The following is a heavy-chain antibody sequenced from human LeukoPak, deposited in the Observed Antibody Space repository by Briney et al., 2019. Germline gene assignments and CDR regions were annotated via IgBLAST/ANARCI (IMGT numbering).Heavy chain of an antibody. D-gene: IGHD3-3*01. J-gene: IGHJ6*03. CDR1: GYTLTSYD. Sequence: ASVNVSCKASGYTLTSYDINWVRQATGQGLEWMGWMNPNSGNTGYAQKLQGRVTITRNTSISTTYMELSSLRSEDTAVYYCARGTIWSGYYPPYYYYYMDVWGKGTTVTVSS. CDR3: ARGTIWSGYYPPYYYYYMDV. CDR2: MNPNSGNT. V-gene: IGHV1-8*03.